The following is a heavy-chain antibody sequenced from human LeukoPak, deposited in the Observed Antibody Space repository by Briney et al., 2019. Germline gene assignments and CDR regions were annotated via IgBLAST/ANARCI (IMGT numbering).Heavy chain of an antibody. CDR2: INHSGST. Sequence: SETLSLTCTVSGYSISSGYYWSWIRQPPGKGLEWIGEINHSGSTNYNPSLKSRVTISVDTSKNQFSLKLSSVTAADTAVYYCARRTLRWLQLGVWFFWGQGTLVTVSS. V-gene: IGHV4-38-2*02. CDR3: ARRTLRWLQLGVWFF. CDR1: GYSISSGYY. D-gene: IGHD5-24*01. J-gene: IGHJ4*02.